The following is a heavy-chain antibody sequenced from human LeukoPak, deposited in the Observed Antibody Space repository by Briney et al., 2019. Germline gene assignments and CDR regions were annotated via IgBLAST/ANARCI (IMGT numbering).Heavy chain of an antibody. D-gene: IGHD3-22*01. Sequence: GESLRTSCKASGYSFATYWIGWVRQLPGKGLEWMGIIYPRDSNTSYSPSFQGHVTISADKSISTAYLQWSCLKASDTAMYYCARGKSYDSSGYYSNWGQGTPVTVSS. CDR2: IYPRDSNT. V-gene: IGHV5-51*01. CDR1: GYSFATYW. J-gene: IGHJ4*02. CDR3: ARGKSYDSSGYYSN.